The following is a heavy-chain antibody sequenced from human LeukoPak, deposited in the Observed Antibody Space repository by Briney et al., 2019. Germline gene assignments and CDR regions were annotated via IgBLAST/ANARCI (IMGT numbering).Heavy chain of an antibody. Sequence: PWGALSLICSVSASSFCSCTSSWSWSPSSPGRGLLWIRSIYYSGSTYNNLSLKSRVTIFVDPPKNQFSLKLSSVNATDTAVYYCARTYGDYDDAFDVWGQGTMVTVSS. D-gene: IGHD4-17*01. CDR3: ARTYGDYDDAFDV. J-gene: IGHJ3*01. CDR1: ASSFCSCTSS. CDR2: IYYSGST. V-gene: IGHV4-39*01.